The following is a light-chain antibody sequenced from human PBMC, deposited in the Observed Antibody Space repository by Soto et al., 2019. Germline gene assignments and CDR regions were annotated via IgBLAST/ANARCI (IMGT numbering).Light chain of an antibody. Sequence: EIVLTQSPGTLSLSPGERATLSCRASQSVSNNYLAWYQQKPGQAPRLLIYGASSRATGIPARFSGSGSWTEFTLTISRLEPEDFAVYYCQQYGSSPITFGQGTRLEI. CDR2: GAS. J-gene: IGKJ5*01. CDR3: QQYGSSPIT. V-gene: IGKV3-20*01. CDR1: QSVSNNY.